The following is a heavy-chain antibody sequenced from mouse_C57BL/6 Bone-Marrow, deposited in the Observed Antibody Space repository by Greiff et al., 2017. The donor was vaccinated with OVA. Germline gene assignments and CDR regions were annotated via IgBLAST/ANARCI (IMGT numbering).Heavy chain of an antibody. Sequence: QVQLKQPGAELVRPGSSVKLSCKASGYTFTSYWMDWVKQRPGQGLEWIGNIYPSDSETHYNQKFKDKATLTVDKSSSTAYMQLSSLTSEDSAVYYCARGYYGPYAMDYWGQGTSVTVSS. CDR1: GYTFTSYW. V-gene: IGHV1-61*01. CDR3: ARGYYGPYAMDY. J-gene: IGHJ4*01. D-gene: IGHD1-1*01. CDR2: IYPSDSET.